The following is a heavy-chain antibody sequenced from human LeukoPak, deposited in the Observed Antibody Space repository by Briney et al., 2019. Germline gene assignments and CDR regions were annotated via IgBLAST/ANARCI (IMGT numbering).Heavy chain of an antibody. V-gene: IGHV1-69*05. CDR3: AMRGYSGSYSGHDY. CDR2: IIPIFGTA. D-gene: IGHD1-26*01. CDR1: GGTFGSYA. J-gene: IGHJ4*01. Sequence: ASVKVSCKASGGTFGSYAISWVRQAPGQGLEWMGGIIPIFGTANYAQKFQGRVTITTDESTSTAYMELSSLRSEDTAVYYCAMRGYSGSYSGHDYWGQGTLVTVSS.